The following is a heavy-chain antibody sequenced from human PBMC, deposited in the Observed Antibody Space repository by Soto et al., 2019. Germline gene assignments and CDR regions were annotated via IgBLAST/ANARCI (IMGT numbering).Heavy chain of an antibody. D-gene: IGHD2-2*01. Sequence: SETLSLTCTVSGGSISSGGYYWSWIRQHPGKGLEWIRYIYYSGSTYYNPSLKSRVTISVDTSKNQFSLNLSSVTAADTAVYYCAGGVVPAAKEDYWGQGTLVTVSS. CDR3: AGGVVPAAKEDY. J-gene: IGHJ4*02. CDR1: GGSISSGGYY. CDR2: IYYSGST. V-gene: IGHV4-31*03.